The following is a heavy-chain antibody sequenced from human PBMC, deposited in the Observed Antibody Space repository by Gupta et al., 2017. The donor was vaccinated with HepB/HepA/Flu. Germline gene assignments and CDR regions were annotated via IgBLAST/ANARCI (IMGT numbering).Heavy chain of an antibody. CDR1: GFTSSSYG. Sequence: QVQLVDSGGGVVQPGRSLRLSCAEAGFTSSSYGLHWVRPASRKGLEWVAVIWYDGSNKYYADSVKGRFTISRDNSKNTLYLQMNSLRAEDTAVYYCEREEYYDFWSGFPGGWLDPWGQGTLVTVSS. CDR3: EREEYYDFWSGFPGGWLDP. CDR2: IWYDGSNK. J-gene: IGHJ5*02. V-gene: IGHV3-33*01. D-gene: IGHD3-3*01.